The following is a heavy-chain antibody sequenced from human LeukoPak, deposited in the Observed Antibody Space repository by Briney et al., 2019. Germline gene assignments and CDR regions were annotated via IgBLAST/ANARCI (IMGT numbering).Heavy chain of an antibody. CDR1: GFTVITSY. CDR3: TKTGGPWD. CDR2: IFRDGTT. J-gene: IGHJ4*02. V-gene: IGHV3-66*01. D-gene: IGHD7-27*01. Sequence: GGSLRLSCAAAGFTVITSYMSWVRQAPGKGLEWVSVIFRDGTTYYADSVKGRFTISRDNSKNTLYLQMNTLRAEDTAMYYCTKTGGPWDWGQGTLVTVSS.